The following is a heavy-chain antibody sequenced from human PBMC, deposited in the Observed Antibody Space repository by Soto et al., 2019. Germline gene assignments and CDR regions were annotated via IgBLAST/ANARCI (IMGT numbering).Heavy chain of an antibody. CDR1: GFTFSSYA. D-gene: IGHD3-22*01. CDR3: AREIYSSSGYGSGDAFDI. J-gene: IGHJ3*02. Sequence: PGGSLRLSCAASGFTFSSYAMHWVRQAPGKGLEWVAVISYDGSNKYYADSVKGRFTISRDKSKNTLYLQMNSLRAEDTAVYYCAREIYSSSGYGSGDAFDIWGKGTMVTVSS. V-gene: IGHV3-30-3*01. CDR2: ISYDGSNK.